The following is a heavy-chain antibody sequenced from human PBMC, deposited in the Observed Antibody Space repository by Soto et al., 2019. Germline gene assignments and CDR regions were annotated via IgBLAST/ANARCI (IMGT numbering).Heavy chain of an antibody. V-gene: IGHV1-58*02. Sequence: GASVKVSCKASGFTFTSSAMQWVRQARGQRLEWIGWIVVGSGNTNYAQKFQERVTITRDMSTSTAYMELSSLRSEDTAVYYCAAPSPSIVVVGNDAFDIWGQGTMVTVSS. J-gene: IGHJ3*02. CDR2: IVVGSGNT. CDR1: GFTFTSSA. D-gene: IGHD2-15*01. CDR3: AAPSPSIVVVGNDAFDI.